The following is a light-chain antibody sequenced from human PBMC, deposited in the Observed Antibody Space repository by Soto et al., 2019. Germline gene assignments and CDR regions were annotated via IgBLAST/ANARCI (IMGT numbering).Light chain of an antibody. Sequence: AIQMTQSPSSLSSSVGDRVTITCRTTQDIRNDLGWYQEKPGQAPKLLIYAASKLQSGVPSRFSGSGTGTDFTLTISGLQPGDFATYYCLQEYNYPWTFGQGTKVEI. CDR3: LQEYNYPWT. CDR1: QDIRND. V-gene: IGKV1-6*01. CDR2: AAS. J-gene: IGKJ1*01.